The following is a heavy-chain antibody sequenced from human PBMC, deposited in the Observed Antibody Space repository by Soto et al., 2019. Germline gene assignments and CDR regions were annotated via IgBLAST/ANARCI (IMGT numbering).Heavy chain of an antibody. CDR3: AKPHYFGSENPDF. Sequence: EVQLLESGGGLVQPGGSLRLSCAASGFTFSNYAMSWVRQAPGKGLEWVSGTSGSGVTTYYADSVKGRFTISRDNSKNTLYLQMHTLRAEDTAVYYCAKPHYFGSENPDFWGQGTLVTVSS. CDR1: GFTFSNYA. J-gene: IGHJ4*02. D-gene: IGHD3-10*01. V-gene: IGHV3-23*01. CDR2: TSGSGVTT.